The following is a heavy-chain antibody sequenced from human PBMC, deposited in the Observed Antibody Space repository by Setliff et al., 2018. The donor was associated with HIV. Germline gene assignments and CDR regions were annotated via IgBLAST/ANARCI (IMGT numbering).Heavy chain of an antibody. J-gene: IGHJ4*03. CDR1: GFTFSSYW. CDR3: VRRYYGSSGPLPLDI. V-gene: IGHV3-7*01. Sequence: PGGSLRLSCAASGFTFSSYWMSWVRQAPGKGLEWVANIKQDGSEKYYVDSVKGRFTISRDNAKNSLYLQMNSLRAEDTAVYYCVRRYYGSSGPLPLDIWGQGTLVTVSS. CDR2: IKQDGSEK. D-gene: IGHD3-22*01.